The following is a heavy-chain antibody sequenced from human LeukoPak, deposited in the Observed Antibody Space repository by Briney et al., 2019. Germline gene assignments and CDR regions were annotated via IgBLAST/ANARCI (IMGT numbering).Heavy chain of an antibody. CDR2: MYAGGST. V-gene: IGHV4-4*09. CDR1: GDSFRGYY. J-gene: IGHJ4*02. D-gene: IGHD6-19*01. Sequence: PSETLSLTCTVSGDSFRGYYWSWIRQPPGKGLEWIGYMYAGGSTDYNPSLKSRVTISGDTSKNQFSLKLTSVTAADTAVYYCARQSSGGWYPDYWGQGALVTVSS. CDR3: ARQSSGGWYPDY.